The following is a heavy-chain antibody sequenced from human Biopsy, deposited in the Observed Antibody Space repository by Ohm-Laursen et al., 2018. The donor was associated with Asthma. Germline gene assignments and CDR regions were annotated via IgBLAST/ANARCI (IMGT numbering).Heavy chain of an antibody. V-gene: IGHV4-39*02. D-gene: IGHD6-19*01. CDR3: ARASVAASSNWFDP. CDR2: VYYSGAS. CDR1: GDSISTTNY. J-gene: IGHJ5*02. Sequence: SETLSLTCSVSGDSISTTNYWSWIRQPPGKRLEWIGSVYYSGASYYNPSLKGRLTISVDTSKNQFSLNLGSATAADTAVYYCARASVAASSNWFDPWGQGTRVTVSS.